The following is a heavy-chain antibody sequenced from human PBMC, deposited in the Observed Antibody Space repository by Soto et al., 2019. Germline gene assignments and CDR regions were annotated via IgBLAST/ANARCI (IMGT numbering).Heavy chain of an antibody. J-gene: IGHJ4*02. Sequence: EVQLLESGGGLVHPGGSLRLSCAVSGLTFKSYAMSWVRQAPGKGLEWVSTTSDSGGSTSYADSVKGRLTISRDNSMNTLYLQMDSLRVEDRAVYYCVKRDLAYWGQGTLVTVSS. V-gene: IGHV3-23*01. CDR2: TSDSGGST. CDR1: GLTFKSYA. CDR3: VKRDLAY.